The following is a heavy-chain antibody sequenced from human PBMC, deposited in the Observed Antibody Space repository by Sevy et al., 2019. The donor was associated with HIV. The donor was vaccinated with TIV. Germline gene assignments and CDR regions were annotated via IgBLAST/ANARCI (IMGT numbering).Heavy chain of an antibody. D-gene: IGHD4-17*01. J-gene: IGHJ4*02. V-gene: IGHV1-69*13. Sequence: ASVKVSCKASGGTFSSYAISWVRQAPGQGLEWMGGIIPIFGTANYGQKFQGGVTITADESTSTAYMELSSLRSEDTAVYYCASVAVTTIKTSFDYWGQGTLVTVSS. CDR3: ASVAVTTIKTSFDY. CDR1: GGTFSSYA. CDR2: IIPIFGTA.